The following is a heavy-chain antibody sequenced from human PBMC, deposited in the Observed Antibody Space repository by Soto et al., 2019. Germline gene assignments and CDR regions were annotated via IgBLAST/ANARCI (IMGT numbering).Heavy chain of an antibody. J-gene: IGHJ5*01. CDR1: GFTFTSYA. CDR3: AKDPGQIVAASFPSS. CDR2: ISASGDNT. V-gene: IGHV3-23*01. D-gene: IGHD5-12*01. Sequence: GGSLRLSCAASGFTFTSYAMNWVRQAPGKGLEWVSGISASGDNTFYADSVKGRFTISRDNSKNTLYLQMYTLRAEDTAVYYCAKDPGQIVAASFPSSWGQGTMVTVSS.